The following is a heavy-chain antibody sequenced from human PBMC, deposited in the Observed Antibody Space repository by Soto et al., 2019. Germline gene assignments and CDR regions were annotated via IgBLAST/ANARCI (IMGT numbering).Heavy chain of an antibody. V-gene: IGHV1-2*04. CDR1: GYTFTGYY. J-gene: IGHJ4*02. CDR2: INPNSGGT. Sequence: GASVKVSCKASGYTFTGYYMHWVRQAPGQGLEWMGWINPNSGGTNYAQKFQGWVTMTRDTSISTAYMELSRLRSDDTAVYYCARVGWGCSGGSCYQGYDYWGQGTLDTCSS. CDR3: ARVGWGCSGGSCYQGYDY. D-gene: IGHD2-15*01.